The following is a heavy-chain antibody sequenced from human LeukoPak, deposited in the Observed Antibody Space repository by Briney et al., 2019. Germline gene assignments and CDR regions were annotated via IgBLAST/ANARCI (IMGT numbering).Heavy chain of an antibody. D-gene: IGHD1-7*01. V-gene: IGHV3-30*02. CDR2: IRYDGSNE. J-gene: IGHJ4*02. Sequence: GGSLRLSCAASGFTFRSYGMHWVRQAPGNGLEWVAFIRYDGSNEYYADSVKGRFTISRDNSKNTLYLQMNSLRAEDTAVYYCAKDPGTTLYFHYWGQGTLVTVSS. CDR3: AKDPGTTLYFHY. CDR1: GFTFRSYG.